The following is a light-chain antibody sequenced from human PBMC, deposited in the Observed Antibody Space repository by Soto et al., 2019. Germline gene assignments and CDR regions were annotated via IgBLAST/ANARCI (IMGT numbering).Light chain of an antibody. Sequence: DIVMTQSPDSLAVSLGERATINCKSSQSILYSSNNKDALAWFQQKPGQPPQLLIYWASTRESGVPDRFSGSGSGTDFTLTISSLQAEDVAVYYCQQYYRTLTFGGGTKVEIK. CDR3: QQYYRTLT. J-gene: IGKJ4*01. CDR1: QSILYSSNNKDA. V-gene: IGKV4-1*01. CDR2: WAS.